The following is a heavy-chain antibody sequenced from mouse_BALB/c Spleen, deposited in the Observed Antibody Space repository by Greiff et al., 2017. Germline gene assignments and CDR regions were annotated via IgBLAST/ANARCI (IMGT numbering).Heavy chain of an antibody. CDR3: ARGGTTVGMDD. Sequence: VQLKQTGPELVKPGASVKISCKASGYSFTDYIMLWVKQSHGKSLEWIGNINPYYGSTSYNLKFKGKATLTVDKSSSTAYMQLNSLTSEDSAVYYCARGGTTVGMDDWGQGTTLTVSS. D-gene: IGHD1-1*01. CDR2: INPYYGST. CDR1: GYSFTDYI. J-gene: IGHJ2*01. V-gene: IGHV1-39*01.